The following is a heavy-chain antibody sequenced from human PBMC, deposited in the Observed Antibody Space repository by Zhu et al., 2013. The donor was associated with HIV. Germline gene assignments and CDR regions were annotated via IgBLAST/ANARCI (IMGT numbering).Heavy chain of an antibody. V-gene: IGHV1-2*02. Sequence: QVQLIQSGAEVKKPGASVKVPCKASGYLFSDYHINWVRQAPGQGLEWIGWMSPGSGDTKYAQTFRGRVTMTRDTSISTAYMELSRLTSDDTALYYCARGQGSGRTDAFDIWGQGTMVTVSS. CDR1: GYLFSDYH. J-gene: IGHJ3*02. CDR2: MSPGSGDT. CDR3: ARGQGSGRTDAFDI.